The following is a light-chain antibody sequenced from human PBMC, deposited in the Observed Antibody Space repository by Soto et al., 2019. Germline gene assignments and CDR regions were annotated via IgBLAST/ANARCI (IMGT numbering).Light chain of an antibody. Sequence: DIHMTQSPSSLSTSLGEGVTITCQASQDISNSLNWYQQKPGKAPNLLIYEASKLQTGVPSRFSGGGSGTHFTFTISNLQPEDIATYYCQHYDNLPRYTFGLGTKVDI. CDR2: EAS. CDR1: QDISNS. CDR3: QHYDNLPRYT. J-gene: IGKJ2*01. V-gene: IGKV1-33*01.